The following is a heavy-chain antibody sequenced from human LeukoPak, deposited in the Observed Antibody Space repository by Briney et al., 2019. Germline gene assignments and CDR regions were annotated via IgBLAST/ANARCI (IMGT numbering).Heavy chain of an antibody. Sequence: AGGSLRLSCAASGFTFSGSAMHWVRQASGKGLEWVGRIRSKANNYATAYAASVKGRFTISRDDSKNTAYLQMNSLKTEDTAVYYCGLPGENYGDSVDYWGQGTLVTVSS. V-gene: IGHV3-73*01. J-gene: IGHJ4*02. D-gene: IGHD4-17*01. CDR3: GLPGENYGDSVDY. CDR1: GFTFSGSA. CDR2: IRSKANNYAT.